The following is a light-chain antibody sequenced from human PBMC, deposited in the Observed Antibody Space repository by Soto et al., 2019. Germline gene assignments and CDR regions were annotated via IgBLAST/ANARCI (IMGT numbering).Light chain of an antibody. V-gene: IGKV1-5*01. Sequence: DIPMLHPHSKVSPSLGDRVTITCGASQSISSWLAWYQQKPGKAPKLLIYDASSLESGVPSRFSGSGSGTEFTLTISSLKPDDFATYYCQQYQSYSRTFGQGTKVDI. CDR1: QSISSW. CDR3: QQYQSYSRT. CDR2: DAS. J-gene: IGKJ1*01.